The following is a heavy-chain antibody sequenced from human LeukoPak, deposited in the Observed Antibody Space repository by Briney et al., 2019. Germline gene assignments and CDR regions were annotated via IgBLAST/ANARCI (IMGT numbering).Heavy chain of an antibody. D-gene: IGHD6-19*01. J-gene: IGHJ5*02. CDR1: GYTFTGYY. Sequence: ASVKVSCKASGYTFTGYYMHWVRQAPGQGLEWMGWINPNNGGTNYAQKLQGRVTMTRDTSINTVYMELSRLRSDDTAVYYCAREEVAGRVDPWGQGTLVTVSS. V-gene: IGHV1-2*02. CDR3: AREEVAGRVDP. CDR2: INPNNGGT.